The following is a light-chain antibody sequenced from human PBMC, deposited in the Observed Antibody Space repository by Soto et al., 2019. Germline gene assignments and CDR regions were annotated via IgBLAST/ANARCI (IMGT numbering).Light chain of an antibody. J-gene: IGKJ1*01. Sequence: EIVLTQSPGTLSLSPGERATLSCRASQSVTSSFLAWYQQKPGQAPRLLISGASSRATGIPDRFSGSGSGTDFTLTISRLEPDDFAVYYCHHYGTSWTFGQGTKLEI. V-gene: IGKV3-20*01. CDR1: QSVTSSF. CDR3: HHYGTSWT. CDR2: GAS.